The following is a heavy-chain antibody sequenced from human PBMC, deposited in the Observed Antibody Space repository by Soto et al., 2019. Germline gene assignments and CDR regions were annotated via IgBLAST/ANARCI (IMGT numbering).Heavy chain of an antibody. CDR1: GYTFTSYG. D-gene: IGHD3-3*01. Sequence: GXSVKVSWKASGYTFTSYGISWLRQTPGQGLEWMARISAYNGNTNYAQKLQGRVTMTTDTSTSTAYMELRSLRSDDTAVYYCARLRFLEWQYYYYYYGMDVWGQGTTVTV. J-gene: IGHJ6*02. CDR2: ISAYNGNT. V-gene: IGHV1-18*01. CDR3: ARLRFLEWQYYYYYYGMDV.